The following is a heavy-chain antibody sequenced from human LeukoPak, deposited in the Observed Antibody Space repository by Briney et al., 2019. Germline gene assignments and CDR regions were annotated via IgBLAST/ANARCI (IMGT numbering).Heavy chain of an antibody. V-gene: IGHV4-39*07. CDR2: ISYSGNT. CDR3: ARYYYGSGSYFDP. Sequence: SETLSLTCNVSGGSISSTNYYWGWIRQPPGTGLEWIGSISYSGNTDYNPSLKSRVTMSVDTSKNQFSLKLSSVTAADTAVYYCARYYYGSGSYFDPWGQGTLVTVSS. CDR1: GGSISSTNYY. D-gene: IGHD3-10*01. J-gene: IGHJ5*02.